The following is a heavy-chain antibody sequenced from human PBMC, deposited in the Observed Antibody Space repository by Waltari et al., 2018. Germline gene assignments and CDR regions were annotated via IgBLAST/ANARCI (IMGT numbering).Heavy chain of an antibody. CDR1: GGSFSGYY. J-gene: IGHJ4*02. CDR3: GAIRFDY. D-gene: IGHD3-10*01. CDR2: INHSGST. V-gene: IGHV4-34*01. Sequence: QVQLQQWGAGLLKPSETLSLTCAGSGGSFSGYYWSWIRQPPGKGLEWIGEINHSGSTNYNPSLKSRVTISVDTSKNQFSLKLSSVTAADTAVYYCGAIRFDYWGQGTLVTVSS.